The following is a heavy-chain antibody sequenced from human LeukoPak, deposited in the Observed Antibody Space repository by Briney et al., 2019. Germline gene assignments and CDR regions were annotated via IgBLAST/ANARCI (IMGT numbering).Heavy chain of an antibody. CDR3: VRDHPGIGIDY. D-gene: IGHD2-15*01. CDR1: GFTFSSYW. CDR2: INTDGSST. J-gene: IGHJ4*02. Sequence: PGGSLLLSCAASGFTFSSYWMHWVRQAPGKGLVWVSHINTDGSSTSYADPVKGRFTISRDNAKTTLYLQMNSLRAEDTAVYYCVRDHPGIGIDYWGQGTLVTVSS. V-gene: IGHV3-74*01.